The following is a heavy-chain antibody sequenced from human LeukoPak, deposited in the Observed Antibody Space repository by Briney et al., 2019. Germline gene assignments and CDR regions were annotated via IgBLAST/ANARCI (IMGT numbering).Heavy chain of an antibody. CDR1: GGSISSSNYY. V-gene: IGHV4-61*02. CDR2: IYTSGTT. CDR3: ARHLHGFGEFLWFDP. Sequence: SETLSLTCTVSGGSISSSNYYWSWIRQPAGKGLEWIGRIYTSGTTNYNPSLKSRVTISIDTSKNQFSLKLSSVTAADTAVYYCARHLHGFGEFLWFDPWGQGTLVTVSS. J-gene: IGHJ5*02. D-gene: IGHD3-10*01.